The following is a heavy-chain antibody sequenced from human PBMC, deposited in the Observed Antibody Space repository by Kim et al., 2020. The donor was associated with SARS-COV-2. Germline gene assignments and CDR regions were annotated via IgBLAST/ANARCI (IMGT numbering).Heavy chain of an antibody. CDR2: IRGKTRNYAT. CDR1: EFIFSGSA. D-gene: IGHD3-16*01. V-gene: IGHV3-73*01. Sequence: GGSLRLSCATSEFIFSGSAMQWVRQASGKGLEWVGRIRGKTRNYATSYAASVKGRFTISRDDSKSTAYLQMDSLKTEDTAVYYCGARGDMGGPGDYWGQGTLVTVSS. J-gene: IGHJ4*02. CDR3: GARGDMGGPGDY.